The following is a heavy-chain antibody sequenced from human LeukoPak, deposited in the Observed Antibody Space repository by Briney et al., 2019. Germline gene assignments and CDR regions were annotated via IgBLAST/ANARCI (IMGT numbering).Heavy chain of an antibody. J-gene: IGHJ4*02. Sequence: PSETLSLTCTVSGGSISSYYWSWIRQPPGKGLEWIGYIYYSGSTNYNPSLKSRVTISVDTSKNQFSLKLSSVTAADTAVYYCARAHGGSYSTPFDYWGQGTLDTVSS. CDR1: GGSISSYY. CDR3: ARAHGGSYSTPFDY. CDR2: IYYSGST. D-gene: IGHD1-26*01. V-gene: IGHV4-59*01.